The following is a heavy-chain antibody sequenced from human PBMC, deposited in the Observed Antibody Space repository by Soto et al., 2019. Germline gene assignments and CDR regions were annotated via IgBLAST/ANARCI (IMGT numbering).Heavy chain of an antibody. J-gene: IGHJ4*02. CDR1: GYTFTGYY. CDR3: FAGTFADGEVFDY. V-gene: IGHV1-2*02. D-gene: IGHD1-1*01. Sequence: ASVKVSCKASGYTFTGYYTHWVRQAPGQGLEWMGWINPNSGGTNYAQKFQGRVTMTRDTSISTAYMELSRLRSDDTAVYYCFAGTFADGEVFDYWGQGTLVTVSS. CDR2: INPNSGGT.